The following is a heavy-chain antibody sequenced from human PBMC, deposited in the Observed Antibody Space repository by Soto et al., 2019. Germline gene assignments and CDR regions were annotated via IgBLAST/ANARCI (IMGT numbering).Heavy chain of an antibody. Sequence: GGSLRLSCAASGFTFDDYTMHWVRQAPGEGLEWVSLISWDGYSTYYTDSVKGRFTISRDNAKNSLYLQMNSLRAEDTAVYYCARDFEDIVVVVAAHGDAFDIWGQGTMVTVSS. V-gene: IGHV3-43*01. CDR2: ISWDGYST. J-gene: IGHJ3*02. CDR3: ARDFEDIVVVVAAHGDAFDI. D-gene: IGHD2-15*01. CDR1: GFTFDDYT.